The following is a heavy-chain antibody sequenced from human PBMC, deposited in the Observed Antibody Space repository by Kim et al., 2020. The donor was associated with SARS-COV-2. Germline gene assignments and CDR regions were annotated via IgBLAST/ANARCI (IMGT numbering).Heavy chain of an antibody. CDR3: ARGQGYSSPRPPGY. CDR2: INHSGST. J-gene: IGHJ4*02. V-gene: IGHV4-34*01. CDR1: GGSFSGYY. Sequence: SETLSLTCAVYGGSFSGYYWSWIRQPPGKGLEWIGEINHSGSTNYNPSLKSRVTISVDTSKNQFSLKLSSVTAADTAVYYCARGQGYSSPRPPGYWGQGTLVTVSS. D-gene: IGHD6-13*01.